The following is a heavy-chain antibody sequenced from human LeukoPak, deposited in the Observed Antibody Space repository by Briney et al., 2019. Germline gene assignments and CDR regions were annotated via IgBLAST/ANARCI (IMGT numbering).Heavy chain of an antibody. Sequence: ASVKVSCKASGYTFTSYGISWVRQAPGQGLEWMGWISAYNGNTNYAQKLQGRVTMTTDTSTSTAYMELRSLRSDDTAVYYCARVGPYGSGSYYKMGFDYWGQGTLVTVSS. CDR3: ARVGPYGSGSYYKMGFDY. D-gene: IGHD3-10*01. CDR2: ISAYNGNT. V-gene: IGHV1-18*01. CDR1: GYTFTSYG. J-gene: IGHJ4*02.